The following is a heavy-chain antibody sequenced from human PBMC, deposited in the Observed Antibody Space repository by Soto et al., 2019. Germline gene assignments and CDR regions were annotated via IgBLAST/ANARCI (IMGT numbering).Heavy chain of an antibody. D-gene: IGHD6-19*01. CDR2: IYYSGNT. V-gene: IGHV4-59*01. CDR3: ARDRSGHYFDY. CDR1: GGSISSYY. Sequence: QVQLQESGPGLVKPSETLSLTCTVSGGSISSYYWSWIRQPPGKGLEWIGYIYYSGNTNYNPSLKSRFTTSVATSKNQFSLKPSSVTPADTAVYYCARDRSGHYFDYWGQGTLVTVSS. J-gene: IGHJ4*02.